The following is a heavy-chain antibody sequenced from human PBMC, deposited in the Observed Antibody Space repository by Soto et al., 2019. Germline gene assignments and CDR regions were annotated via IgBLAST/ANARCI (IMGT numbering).Heavy chain of an antibody. J-gene: IGHJ6*02. CDR3: ASPNMSIFGVVSPSYYYGMDV. CDR2: IIPIFGTA. CDR1: GYTFITQS. D-gene: IGHD3-3*01. Sequence: ASVKVSCKASGYTFITQSMHWVRQAPGQRLEWMGGIIPIFGTANYAQKFQGRVTITADESTSTAYMELSSLRSEDTAVYYCASPNMSIFGVVSPSYYYGMDVWGQGTTVTVSS. V-gene: IGHV1-69*13.